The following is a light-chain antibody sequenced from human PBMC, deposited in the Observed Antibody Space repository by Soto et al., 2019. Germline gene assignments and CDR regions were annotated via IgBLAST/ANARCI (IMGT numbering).Light chain of an antibody. J-gene: IGKJ2*01. Sequence: EIVMTQSPATLSVSPGERATLSCRASQSVSDNLAWYKPKPGQAPRLLIYGASTRATGIPARFSGSGSGTEFTLTISSLQSEDFAVYYCQQSNNWPYTFGQGTKLDIK. CDR1: QSVSDN. CDR2: GAS. V-gene: IGKV3-15*01. CDR3: QQSNNWPYT.